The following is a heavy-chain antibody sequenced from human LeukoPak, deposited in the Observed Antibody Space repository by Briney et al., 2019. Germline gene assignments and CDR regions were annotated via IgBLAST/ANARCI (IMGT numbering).Heavy chain of an antibody. CDR1: GYTLINYV. J-gene: IGHJ4*02. CDR2: ISTYNGDT. CDR3: VRGQRGFDS. V-gene: IGHV1-18*01. Sequence: ASVKVSCKTCGYTLINYVISWVRQAPGQGLEWMGWISTYNGDTNNAQSLQGGVTLTTDRPTTTAYIELRGLRPDHTAVYYCVRGQRGFDSCGQG.